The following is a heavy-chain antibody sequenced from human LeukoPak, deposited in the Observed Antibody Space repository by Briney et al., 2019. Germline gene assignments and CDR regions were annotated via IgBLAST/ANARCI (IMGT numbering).Heavy chain of an antibody. D-gene: IGHD6-13*01. V-gene: IGHV4-39*01. CDR1: GGSISSSSYY. J-gene: IGHJ4*02. CDR3: ASPTIAAAGTQVDY. Sequence: SETLSLTCTVSGGSISSSSYYWGWIRQPPGKGLEWIGSIYYSGSTYYNPSLKSRVTISVDTSKNQFSLKLSSVTAADTAVHYCASPTIAAAGTQVDYWGQGTLVTVSS. CDR2: IYYSGST.